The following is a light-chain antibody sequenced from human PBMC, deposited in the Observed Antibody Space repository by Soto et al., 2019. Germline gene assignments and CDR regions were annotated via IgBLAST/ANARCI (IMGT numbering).Light chain of an antibody. CDR3: PSHAGSHNYV. J-gene: IGLJ1*01. CDR2: EVS. CDR1: SSDVGGYNY. V-gene: IGLV2-8*01. Sequence: QSALTQPPSASGSPGQSVTISCTGTSSDVGGYNYVSWYQQHPGQAPKLIISEVSKRPSGVPDRFSGSKSGNTASLTVSGLQAEDEADYYCPSHAGSHNYVFGPGTKVTVL.